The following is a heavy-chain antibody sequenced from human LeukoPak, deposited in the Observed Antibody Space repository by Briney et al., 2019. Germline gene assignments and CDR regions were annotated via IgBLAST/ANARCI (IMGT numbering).Heavy chain of an antibody. Sequence: SETLSLTCAVYGGSFSGYYWSWIRQPPGEGLEWIGEINHSGSTNYNPSLKSRVTISVDTSKNQFSLKLSSVTAADTAVYYCARRGLSGSIDYWGQGTLVTVSS. CDR3: ARRGLSGSIDY. J-gene: IGHJ4*02. D-gene: IGHD1-7*01. CDR1: GGSFSGYY. CDR2: INHSGST. V-gene: IGHV4-34*01.